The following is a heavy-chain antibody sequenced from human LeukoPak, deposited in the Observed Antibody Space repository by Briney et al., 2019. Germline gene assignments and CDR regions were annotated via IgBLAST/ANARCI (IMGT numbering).Heavy chain of an antibody. Sequence: GGSLRLSCVASGFTFSSYAMSWVRQAPGKGLEWVSAISGSGGSTYYADSVKGRFTISRDNAKNSLYLQMNSLRAEDTAVYYCASGVVVPAASEDFDYWGQGTLVTVSS. CDR2: ISGSGGST. D-gene: IGHD2-2*01. CDR3: ASGVVVPAASEDFDY. V-gene: IGHV3-23*01. CDR1: GFTFSSYA. J-gene: IGHJ4*02.